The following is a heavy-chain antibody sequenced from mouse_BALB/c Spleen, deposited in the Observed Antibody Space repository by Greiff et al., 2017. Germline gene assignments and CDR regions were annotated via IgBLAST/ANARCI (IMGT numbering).Heavy chain of an antibody. V-gene: IGHV1-67*01. CDR3: ARSSGNPYAMDY. D-gene: IGHD2-1*01. Sequence: QVQLQQSGPELVKPGVSVKISCKGSSYTFTDYAMHWVKQSHAKSLEWIGVISTYYGNTNYNQKFKGKATMTVDKSSSTAYMELARLTSEDSAVYYCARSSGNPYAMDYWGQGTSVTVSS. CDR1: SYTFTDYA. J-gene: IGHJ4*01. CDR2: ISTYYGNT.